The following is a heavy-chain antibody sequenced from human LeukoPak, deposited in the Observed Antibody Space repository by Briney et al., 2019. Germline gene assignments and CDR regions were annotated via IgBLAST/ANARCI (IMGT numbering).Heavy chain of an antibody. CDR1: GFTFSSYA. V-gene: IGHV3-23*01. CDR3: AKGDCSGAGCYLKLDY. Sequence: GGSLRLSCAASGFTFSSYAMTWVRQAPGKGLEWVSAISGGGGASTYYSDSVKGRFTISRDNSKNTLYPQMNSLRAEDTAVYYCAKGDCSGAGCYLKLDYWGQGTLVTVSS. D-gene: IGHD2-15*01. J-gene: IGHJ4*02. CDR2: ISGGGGAST.